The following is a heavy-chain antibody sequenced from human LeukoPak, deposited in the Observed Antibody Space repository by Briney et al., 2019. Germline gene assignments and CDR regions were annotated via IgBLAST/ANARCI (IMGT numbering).Heavy chain of an antibody. V-gene: IGHV3-43D*03. J-gene: IGHJ4*02. CDR2: ISWDGGGT. CDR3: VKDAGGSGTYYTSHFDY. Sequence: PGGSLRLSCAVSGFTFDDYAMHWVRQTPGKGLEWVSLISWDGGGTSYADSVKGRFTISRDNSKNSLYLQMNSLRAADTALYYCVKDAGGSGTYYTSHFDYWGQGTLVTVSS. D-gene: IGHD3-10*01. CDR1: GFTFDDYA.